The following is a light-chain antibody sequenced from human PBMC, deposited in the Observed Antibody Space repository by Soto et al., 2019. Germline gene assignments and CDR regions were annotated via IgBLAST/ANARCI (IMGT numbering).Light chain of an antibody. CDR1: QSVSSN. CDR2: GAS. V-gene: IGKV3-15*01. CDR3: QQYFNWPPYT. J-gene: IGKJ2*01. Sequence: EIVMTQSPATLSVSPGERATLSCRASQSVSSNLAWYQQKPGQAPRLLIYGASTRATVIPAGFSGSGSGTEFTLTISSLQSEDFAVYYCQQYFNWPPYTFGQGTKVDIK.